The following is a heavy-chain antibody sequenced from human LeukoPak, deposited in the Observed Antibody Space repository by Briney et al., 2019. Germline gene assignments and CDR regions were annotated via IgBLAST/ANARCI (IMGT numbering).Heavy chain of an antibody. V-gene: IGHV1-8*01. CDR1: GYTFTNHD. CDR2: MNPNSGST. D-gene: IGHD6-13*01. CDR3: ARDGRGAAAADDPLDI. Sequence: ASVKVSCKASGYTFTNHDFNWMRQATGQGLEWMEWMNPNSGSTGYAQKFQGRVTMTRDTSLSTAYMELSSLTSDDTAVYYCARDGRGAAAADDPLDIWGQGTTVTVSS. J-gene: IGHJ3*02.